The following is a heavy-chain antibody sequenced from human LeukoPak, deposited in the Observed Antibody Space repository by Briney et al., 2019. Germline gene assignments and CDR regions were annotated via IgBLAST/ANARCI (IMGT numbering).Heavy chain of an antibody. V-gene: IGHV3-23*01. CDR2: ISRSGSTI. CDR3: AKNGDRGAYCTGGTCYPYFYYYMDV. CDR1: GGSISSSN. D-gene: IGHD2-15*01. J-gene: IGHJ6*03. Sequence: GTLSLTCAVSGGSISSSNWWSWVRQPPGKGLEWVSYISRSGSTIRFADSVKGRFTISRDNSKNTLYLQMNSLRAEDTAIYYCAKNGDRGAYCTGGTCYPYFYYYMDVWGKGTTVTI.